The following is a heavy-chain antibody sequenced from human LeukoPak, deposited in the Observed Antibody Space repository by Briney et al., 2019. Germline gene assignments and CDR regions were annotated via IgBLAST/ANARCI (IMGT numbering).Heavy chain of an antibody. D-gene: IGHD3-3*01. CDR1: GFTFNNYW. Sequence: GGSLRLSCAASGFTFNNYWMTWVRQAPGKGLEWVANIKRDGSEKSYVDSVRGRFTISRDNAKNSLYLQMNSLRAEDTAVYYCARGGRAYDFTRYYYMDVWGKGTTVTVSS. V-gene: IGHV3-7*03. CDR2: IKRDGSEK. J-gene: IGHJ6*03. CDR3: ARGGRAYDFTRYYYMDV.